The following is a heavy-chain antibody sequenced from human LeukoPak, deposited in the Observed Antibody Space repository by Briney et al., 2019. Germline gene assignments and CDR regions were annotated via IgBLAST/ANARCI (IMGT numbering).Heavy chain of an antibody. J-gene: IGHJ3*02. D-gene: IGHD3-10*02. V-gene: IGHV3-30-3*01. CDR3: ARAQTMFWEFDGFDI. CDR1: GFPFSSYA. Sequence: GGSLRLSCAASGFPFSSYAMHWVRQAPGKGLEWVAVISYDGSNKYYADSVKGRFTISRDNSKNTLYLQMNSLRDEDTAVYSCARAQTMFWEFDGFDIWGRGTKVSVSS. CDR2: ISYDGSNK.